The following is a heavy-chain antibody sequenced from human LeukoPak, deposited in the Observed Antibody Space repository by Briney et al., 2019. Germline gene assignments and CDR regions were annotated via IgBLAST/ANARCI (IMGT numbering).Heavy chain of an antibody. CDR3: ARDIRGLTTVTTFWFDP. CDR1: GGSISSYY. CDR2: IYYSGST. D-gene: IGHD4-17*01. J-gene: IGHJ5*02. Sequence: PSETPSLTCTVSGGSISSYYWSWIRQPPGKGLEWIGYIYYSGSTNYNPSLKSRVTISVDTSKNQFSLKLSSVTAADTAVYYCARDIRGLTTVTTFWFDPWGQGTLVTVSS. V-gene: IGHV4-59*01.